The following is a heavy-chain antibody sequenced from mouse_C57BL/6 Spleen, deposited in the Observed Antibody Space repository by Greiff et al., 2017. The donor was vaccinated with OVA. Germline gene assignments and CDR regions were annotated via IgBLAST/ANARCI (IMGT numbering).Heavy chain of an antibody. J-gene: IGHJ3*01. D-gene: IGHD1-1*01. V-gene: IGHV1-52*01. CDR3: ARGYYCSSYGWFAY. CDR2: IDPSDSET. CDR1: GYTFTSYW. Sequence: QVQLQQSGAELVRPGSSVKLSCKASGYTFTSYWMHWVKQRPIQGLEWIGNIDPSDSETHYNQKFKDKATLTVDKSSSTAYMQLSSLTSEDSAVYYCARGYYCSSYGWFAYWGQGTLVTVSA.